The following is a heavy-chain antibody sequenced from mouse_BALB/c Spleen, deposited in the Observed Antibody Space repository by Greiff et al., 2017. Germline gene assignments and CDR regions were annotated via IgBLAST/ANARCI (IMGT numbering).Heavy chain of an antibody. V-gene: IGHV3-8*02. CDR1: GDSITSGY. CDR3: ARRDYGSSYWFAY. Sequence: EVQRVESGPSLVKPSQTLSLTCSVTGDSITSGYWNWIRKFPGNKLEYMGYISYSGSTYYNPSLKSRISITRDTSKNQYYLQLNSVTTEDTATYYCARRDYGSSYWFAYWGQGTLVTVSA. J-gene: IGHJ3*01. CDR2: ISYSGST. D-gene: IGHD1-1*01.